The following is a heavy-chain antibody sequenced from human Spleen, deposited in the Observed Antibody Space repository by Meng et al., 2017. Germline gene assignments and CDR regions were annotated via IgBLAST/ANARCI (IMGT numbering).Heavy chain of an antibody. V-gene: IGHV4-4*07. CDR1: GDSISNYY. Sequence: QVQLQQWGPGLVKPSDTLSLTCSVSGDSISNYYWNWLRQPAGKRLEWIGRTYVGGSTDYNPSLRSRVTVSVDTSKNQISLRLASVTAADTAVYFCARGSAGDYYFDSWGQGTLVTVSS. D-gene: IGHD4-17*01. CDR3: ARGSAGDYYFDS. J-gene: IGHJ4*02. CDR2: TYVGGST.